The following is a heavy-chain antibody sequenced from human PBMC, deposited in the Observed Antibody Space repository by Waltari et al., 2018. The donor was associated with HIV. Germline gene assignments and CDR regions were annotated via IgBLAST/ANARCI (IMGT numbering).Heavy chain of an antibody. CDR2: INQEGGDK. V-gene: IGHV3-7*01. CDR3: VTGGGSTGVGDN. J-gene: IGHJ4*02. D-gene: IGHD3-16*01. Sequence: EVQLVESGGGLVQSGKSLRLSCAASGFIFSTYWMTWVRQAPGKGLEWVATINQEGGDKYYADSVRGRFTISRNNAKKSLYLQMSSLRAEDSAVYYCVTGGGSTGVGDNWGQGGLVTVSS. CDR1: GFIFSTYW.